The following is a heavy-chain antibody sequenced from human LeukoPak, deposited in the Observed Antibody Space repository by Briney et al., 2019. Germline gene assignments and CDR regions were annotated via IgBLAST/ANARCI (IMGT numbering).Heavy chain of an antibody. D-gene: IGHD6-13*01. CDR3: ARPYHPGIAAAGTPWFDP. J-gene: IGHJ5*02. CDR1: GFTFSSYG. CDR2: IRYDGSNK. Sequence: PGGSLRLSCAASGFTFSSYGMHWVRQAPGKGLEGVAFIRYDGSNKYYADSVKGRFTISRDNSKNTLYLQMNSLRAEDTAVYYCARPYHPGIAAAGTPWFDPWGQGTLVTVSS. V-gene: IGHV3-30*02.